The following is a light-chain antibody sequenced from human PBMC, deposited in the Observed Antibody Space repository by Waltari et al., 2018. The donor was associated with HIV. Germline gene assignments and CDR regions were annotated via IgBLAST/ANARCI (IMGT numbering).Light chain of an antibody. CDR2: FDS. CDR1: DVGTKS. J-gene: IGLJ1*01. CDR3: QVWDSNSDHYF. Sequence: SYVLTQPPSVSVAPGATARITCGGSDVGTKSVHWYQQKPGQAPMLVIFFDSDRSSGIPDRFSGSDSGNTATLTISGVEAGDEADYYCQVWDSNSDHYFFGTGTRVTVL. V-gene: IGLV3-21*04.